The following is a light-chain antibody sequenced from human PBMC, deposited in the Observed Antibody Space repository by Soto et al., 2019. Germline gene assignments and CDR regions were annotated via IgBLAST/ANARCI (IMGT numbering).Light chain of an antibody. Sequence: DIQMTQSPSTLSASVGDRVTITCLASQSISGCLAWYQQKPGKAPQLLIYDASSLETGVPSRFSGSGSGTEFTLTISSLQAEDFATYYCQQYRTFGQGTKVDIK. CDR3: QQYRT. V-gene: IGKV1-5*01. CDR1: QSISGC. CDR2: DAS. J-gene: IGKJ1*01.